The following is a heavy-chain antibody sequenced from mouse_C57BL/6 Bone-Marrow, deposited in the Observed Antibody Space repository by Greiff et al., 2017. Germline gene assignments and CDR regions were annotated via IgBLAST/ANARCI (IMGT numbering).Heavy chain of an antibody. D-gene: IGHD2-3*01. V-gene: IGHV1-78*01. CDR2: IYPRDGST. Sequence: QVQLQQSDAELVKPGASVKISCKVSGYTFTDHTIHWMKQRPEQGLEWIGYIYPRDGSTKYNEKFKGKATLTADKSSSTAYMQLNSLTSEDSAVYFCARRGEYDGYYVAWFAYWGQGTLVTGSA. CDR1: GYTFTDHT. CDR3: ARRGEYDGYYVAWFAY. J-gene: IGHJ3*01.